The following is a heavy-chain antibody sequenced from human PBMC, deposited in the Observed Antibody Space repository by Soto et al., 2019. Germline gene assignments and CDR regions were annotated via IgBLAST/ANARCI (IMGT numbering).Heavy chain of an antibody. CDR2: ISYDGSNK. J-gene: IGHJ4*02. D-gene: IGHD2-15*01. CDR1: GFTFSSYA. V-gene: IGHV3-30-3*01. CDR3: ARENYCSGGSCYGPLWVS. Sequence: GGSLRLSCAASGFTFSSYAMHWVRQAPGKGLEWVAVISYDGSNKYYADSVKGRFTISRDNSKNTLYLQMNSLRAEDTAVYYCARENYCSGGSCYGPLWVSWGQGTLVTVSS.